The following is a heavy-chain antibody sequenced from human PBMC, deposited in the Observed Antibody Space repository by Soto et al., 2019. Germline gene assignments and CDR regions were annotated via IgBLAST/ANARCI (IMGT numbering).Heavy chain of an antibody. V-gene: IGHV3-23*01. CDR1: GFTLSNFA. Sequence: LRLSCAASGFTLSNFAVSWLRQAPGKGLEWVSAISASGLTTYYTDSVRGRFTISRDISKNTLFLQMDSLRDEDTAVYYCAKDRDIVVEVAAHRGQGTLVTVSS. CDR2: ISASGLTT. J-gene: IGHJ4*02. CDR3: AKDRDIVVEVAAH. D-gene: IGHD2-15*01.